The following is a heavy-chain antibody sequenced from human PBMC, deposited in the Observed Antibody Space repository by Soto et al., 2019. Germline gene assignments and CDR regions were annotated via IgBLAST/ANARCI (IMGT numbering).Heavy chain of an antibody. CDR2: INAGNGNT. D-gene: IGHD6-6*01. V-gene: IGHV1-3*01. Sequence: EASVKVSCKASGYTFTSYVMHWVRQAPGQRLEWMGWINAGNGNTKFSQKFQGRVTITRDTSASTAYMELSSLRSEDTAVYYCARVGSSSSPYYYGMDVWGQGTTVTVSS. CDR3: ARVGSSSSPYYYGMDV. J-gene: IGHJ6*02. CDR1: GYTFTSYV.